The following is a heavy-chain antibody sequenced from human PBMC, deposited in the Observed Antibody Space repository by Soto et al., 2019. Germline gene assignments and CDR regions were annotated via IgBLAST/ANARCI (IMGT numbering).Heavy chain of an antibody. CDR2: ISYDGSNK. Sequence: QVQLVESGGGVVQPGRSLRLSCAASGFTFSSYGMHWVRKAPGKGLEWVAVISYDGSNKYYADSVKGRFTISRDNSKNTLYLQMNSLRAEDTAVYYCAKEALEGFDDWGQGTLVTVSS. CDR1: GFTFSSYG. CDR3: AKEALEGFDD. J-gene: IGHJ4*02. V-gene: IGHV3-30*18.